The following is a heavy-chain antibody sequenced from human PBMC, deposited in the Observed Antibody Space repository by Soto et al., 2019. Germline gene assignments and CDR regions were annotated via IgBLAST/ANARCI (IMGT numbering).Heavy chain of an antibody. CDR1: GYTFNSYD. V-gene: IGHV1-8*01. J-gene: IGHJ4*02. CDR3: AADRIADCGGDCYSPPPGY. Sequence: GASVKVSCKASGYTFNSYDINWVRQAAGQGLEWIGWMNPSSGNTDYAQKFQDRVTMTRNTSTSTAYMELSSLRSEDTAVYYCAADRIADCGGDCYSPPPGYWGQGTLVTVSS. CDR2: MNPSSGNT. D-gene: IGHD2-21*02.